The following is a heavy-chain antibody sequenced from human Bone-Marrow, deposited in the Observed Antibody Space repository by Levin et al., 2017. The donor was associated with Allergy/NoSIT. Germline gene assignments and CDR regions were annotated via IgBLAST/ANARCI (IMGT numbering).Heavy chain of an antibody. V-gene: IGHV4-4*02. CDR1: GGSISSNHW. CDR2: IHHTDST. J-gene: IGHJ6*03. D-gene: IGHD3-10*01. CDR3: ARDQGWFGERNYYMDV. Sequence: SCAVSGGSISSNHWWTWVRQSPGKGLEWIGEIHHTDSTNYNPSLRSRVTISVDKSKNQFSLKLSSLTAADTAVYYCARDQGWFGERNYYMDVWGTGTTVTVSS.